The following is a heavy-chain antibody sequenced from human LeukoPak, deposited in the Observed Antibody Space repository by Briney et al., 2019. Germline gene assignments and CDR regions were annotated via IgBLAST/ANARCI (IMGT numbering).Heavy chain of an antibody. CDR1: GFTFSSYS. D-gene: IGHD3-22*01. CDR2: IYYSGST. V-gene: IGHV4-59*08. Sequence: GSLRLSCAASGFTFSSYSMNWIRQPPGKGLEWIGYIYYSGSTNYNPSLKSRVTISVDTSKNQFSLKLSSVTAADTAVYYCARHVDSSGYLFDYWGQGTLVTVSS. J-gene: IGHJ4*02. CDR3: ARHVDSSGYLFDY.